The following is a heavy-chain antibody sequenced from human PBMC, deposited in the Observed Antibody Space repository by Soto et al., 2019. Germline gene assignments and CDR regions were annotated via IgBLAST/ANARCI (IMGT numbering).Heavy chain of an antibody. Sequence: SETLSLTCTVSGGSISSGDYYWSWIRQPPGKGLEWIGYIYYSGSTYYNPSLKSRVTISVDTSKNQFSLKLSSVTAADTAVYYCARGVATTYYFDYWGQGTLVTSPQ. D-gene: IGHD5-12*01. CDR3: ARGVATTYYFDY. CDR2: IYYSGST. CDR1: GGSISSGDYY. J-gene: IGHJ4*02. V-gene: IGHV4-30-4*01.